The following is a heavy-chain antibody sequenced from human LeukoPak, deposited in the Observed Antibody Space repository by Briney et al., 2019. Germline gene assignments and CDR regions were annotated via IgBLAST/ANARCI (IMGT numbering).Heavy chain of an antibody. CDR3: AREAGSGYGDYVDY. CDR2: ISSSSSTI. J-gene: IGHJ4*02. D-gene: IGHD4-17*01. CDR1: GFTFSSYS. V-gene: IGHV3-48*02. Sequence: PGGSLRLSCAASGFTFSSYSMNWVRQAPGKGLEWVSYISSSSSTIYYADSMKGRFTISRDNAKNSLYLQMNSLRDEDTAVYYCAREAGSGYGDYVDYWGQGTLVTVSS.